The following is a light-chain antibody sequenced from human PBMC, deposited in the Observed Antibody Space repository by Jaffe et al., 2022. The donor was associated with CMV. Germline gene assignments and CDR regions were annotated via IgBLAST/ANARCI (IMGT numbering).Light chain of an antibody. CDR2: GAS. Sequence: EIVMTQSPATLSVSPGERATLSCRASQSVSSDLAWYQQKRGQAPRLLIYGASTRAPGIPPRFSASGSGTDFTLTISSLQSEDFAVYYCQQYNNWPPVTFGGGTKVETK. CDR3: QQYNNWPPVT. V-gene: IGKV3-15*01. J-gene: IGKJ4*01. CDR1: QSVSSD.